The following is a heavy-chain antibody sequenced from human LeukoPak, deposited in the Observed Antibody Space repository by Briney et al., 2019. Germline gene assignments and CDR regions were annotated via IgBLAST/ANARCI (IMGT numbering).Heavy chain of an antibody. V-gene: IGHV3-30*04. CDR3: ARGGRPKYYFEY. Sequence: GGSLRLSCAASGFTFSSYVMHWVRQAPGKGLEWVAIISYDGSDKYYADSVKGRFTISRDNSKSTLYLQMNSLRVEDTTVYYCARGGRPKYYFEYWGQGTLVTVSS. CDR2: ISYDGSDK. D-gene: IGHD3-16*01. J-gene: IGHJ4*02. CDR1: GFTFSSYV.